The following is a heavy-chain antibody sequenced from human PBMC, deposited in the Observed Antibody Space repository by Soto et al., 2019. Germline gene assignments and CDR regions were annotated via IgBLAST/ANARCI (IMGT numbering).Heavy chain of an antibody. CDR2: ISFEGNTQ. D-gene: IGHD1-1*01. J-gene: IGHJ6*02. Sequence: GGSLRLSSAASVFTLSRYGRHWFRQAPVKVLEWVAVISFEGNTQYYADSVKGRFTISRDNSKDTLSLQIHSLRPEDTAVYYCARGAEHQLLSRDYFYGMDVWGQGTTVTVSS. V-gene: IGHV3-30*05. CDR1: VFTLSRYG. CDR3: ARGAEHQLLSRDYFYGMDV.